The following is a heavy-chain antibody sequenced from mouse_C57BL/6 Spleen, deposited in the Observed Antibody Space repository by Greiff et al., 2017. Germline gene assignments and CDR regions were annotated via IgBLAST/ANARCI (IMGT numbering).Heavy chain of an antibody. Sequence: VKLLESGPELVKPGASVKISCKASGYAFSSSWMTWVKQRPGKGLEWIGRIYPGDGDTNYNGKFKGKATLTADKSSSTAYMQLSSLTSEDSAVYFCARDDGTQTSWLAYWGQGTLVTVSA. CDR2: IYPGDGDT. CDR1: GYAFSSSW. J-gene: IGHJ3*01. CDR3: ARDDGTQTSWLAY. D-gene: IGHD1-1*01. V-gene: IGHV1-82*01.